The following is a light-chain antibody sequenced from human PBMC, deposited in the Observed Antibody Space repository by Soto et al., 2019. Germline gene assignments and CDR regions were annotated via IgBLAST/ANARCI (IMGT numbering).Light chain of an antibody. J-gene: IGLJ3*02. CDR3: SSYAASNNFYFV. Sequence: QSVLTQPPSASGSPGQSFTISYTGTSSDVGGYNYVSWYQQYPGRAPKLMIYEGTKRPSGVPDLFSGSKSGNTASLTVSGLQAEDEADYYCSSYAASNNFYFVFGGGTTLTVL. CDR2: EGT. V-gene: IGLV2-8*01. CDR1: SSDVGGYNY.